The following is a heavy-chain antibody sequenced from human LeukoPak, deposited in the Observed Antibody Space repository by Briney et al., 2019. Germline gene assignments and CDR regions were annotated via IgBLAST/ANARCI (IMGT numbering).Heavy chain of an antibody. CDR3: ARAGLLWFGELFSAFDI. V-gene: IGHV3-30*04. CDR1: GFTFSSYA. D-gene: IGHD3-10*01. Sequence: GGSLRLSCAASGFTFSSYAMHWVRQAPGKGLEWVAVISYDGSNKYYADSVKGRFTISRDNSKNTLYLQMNSLRAEDTAVYYCARAGLLWFGELFSAFDIWSQGTMVTVSS. J-gene: IGHJ3*02. CDR2: ISYDGSNK.